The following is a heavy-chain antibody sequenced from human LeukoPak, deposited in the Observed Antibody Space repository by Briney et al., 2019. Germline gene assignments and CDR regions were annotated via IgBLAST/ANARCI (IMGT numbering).Heavy chain of an antibody. V-gene: IGHV3-53*01. Sequence: PGGSLRLSCAASGFTVISNYMSWVRQAPGKGLEWVSVLYSGASTYYADSVKGRFTISRDNSKNTLYLQMNSLRAEDTAVYYCASDNYDGAFAIWGRGTMVTVSS. CDR2: LYSGAST. J-gene: IGHJ3*02. D-gene: IGHD3-22*01. CDR3: ASDNYDGAFAI. CDR1: GFTVISNY.